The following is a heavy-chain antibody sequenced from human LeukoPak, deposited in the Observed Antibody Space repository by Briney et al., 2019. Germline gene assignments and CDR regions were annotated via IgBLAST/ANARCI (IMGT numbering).Heavy chain of an antibody. CDR2: IYYSGST. CDR1: GGSISSYY. Sequence: PSETLSLTCIVSGGSISSYYWSWIRQPPGPGLGWIGYIYYSGSTNYNPSLNSRVTISVDTSKNQFSLKLSSVTAADTAVYYCERQGVRKPYSYYYGMDVWGQGTMVTVSS. CDR3: ERQGVRKPYSYYYGMDV. D-gene: IGHD3-10*01. V-gene: IGHV4-59*08. J-gene: IGHJ6*02.